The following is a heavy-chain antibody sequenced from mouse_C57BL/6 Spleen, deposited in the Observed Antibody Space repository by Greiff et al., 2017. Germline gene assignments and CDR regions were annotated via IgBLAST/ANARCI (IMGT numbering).Heavy chain of an antibody. CDR3: ARKSDYEGYPYAMDY. Sequence: QVQLQQPGAELVMPGASVKLSCKASGYTFTSYWMHWVKQRPGQGLECIGEIDTSDSYTNYNQKFKGKSTLTVDKSSSTAYMQLSSLTSEDSAVYDCARKSDYEGYPYAMDYWGQGTSVTVSS. CDR2: IDTSDSYT. J-gene: IGHJ4*01. CDR1: GYTFTSYW. D-gene: IGHD2-3*01. V-gene: IGHV1-69*01.